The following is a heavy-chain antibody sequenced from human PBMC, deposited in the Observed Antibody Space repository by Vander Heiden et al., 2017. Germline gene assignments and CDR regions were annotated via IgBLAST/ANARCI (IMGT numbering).Heavy chain of an antibody. CDR1: GGSNNSYY. J-gene: IGHJ6*02. CDR2: IYYRGST. CDR3: ARYGYTSSLYGMDV. D-gene: IGHD6-13*01. V-gene: IGHV4-59*08. Sequence: QVRLQESGPGLVKPSATLSLTCSVSGGSNNSYYWSWVRQPPRKGLEWIGYIYYRGSTTYNPALKRRVTISVDTSKNQCSLKLNSVTAADTAVYYWARYGYTSSLYGMDVWGQGTTVTVSS.